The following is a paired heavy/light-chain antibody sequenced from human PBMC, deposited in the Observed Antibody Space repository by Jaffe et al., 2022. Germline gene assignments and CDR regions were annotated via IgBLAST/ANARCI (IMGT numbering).Light chain of an antibody. Sequence: EIVLTQSPDFQSVTPKEKVTITCRASQSIGSSLHWYQQKPDQSPKLLIKYASQSISGVPSRFSGSGSGTDFTLTINSLEAEDAATYYCHQSSSLPVTFGGGTKVEIK. CDR1: QSIGSS. V-gene: IGKV6-21*02. CDR3: HQSSSLPVT. J-gene: IGKJ4*01. CDR2: YAS.
Heavy chain of an antibody. Sequence: EVQLVESGGGLVQPGGSLRLSCAASGFTFSSYEMNWVRQAPGKGLEWVSYISSSGSTIYYADSVKGRFTISRDNAKNSLYLQMNSLRAEDTAVYYCARAFGYYYDSSGLKAYDAFDIWGQGTMVTVSS. CDR1: GFTFSSYE. D-gene: IGHD3-22*01. J-gene: IGHJ3*02. CDR2: ISSSGSTI. V-gene: IGHV3-48*03. CDR3: ARAFGYYYDSSGLKAYDAFDI.